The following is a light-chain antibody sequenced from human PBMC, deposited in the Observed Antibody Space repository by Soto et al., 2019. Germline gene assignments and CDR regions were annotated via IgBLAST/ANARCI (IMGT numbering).Light chain of an antibody. J-gene: IGKJ5*01. V-gene: IGKV3-20*01. CDR1: QSISSSF. Sequence: IVLTQSPGILSLSPWERASLSCGSSQSISSSFLAWYQQKPGQAPRLLIYGASSRATGIPDRFSGTGSETDFTLTISRLEPEDFAVYYCQQYDNSPINFGQGTRLEIK. CDR2: GAS. CDR3: QQYDNSPIN.